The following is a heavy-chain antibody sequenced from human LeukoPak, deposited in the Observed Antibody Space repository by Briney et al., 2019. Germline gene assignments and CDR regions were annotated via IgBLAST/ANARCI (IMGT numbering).Heavy chain of an antibody. CDR3: ARGIVGAHGDY. J-gene: IGHJ4*02. CDR1: RFTFSDYY. D-gene: IGHD1-26*01. V-gene: IGHV3-11*04. Sequence: GGSLRLSCAASRFTFSDYYMSWVRQAPGKGLEWVSYISTGGRTINYADSVKGRFTISRDNAKNSLYLQMNSLRAEDTAVYYCARGIVGAHGDYWGQGTLVTVSS. CDR2: ISTGGRTI.